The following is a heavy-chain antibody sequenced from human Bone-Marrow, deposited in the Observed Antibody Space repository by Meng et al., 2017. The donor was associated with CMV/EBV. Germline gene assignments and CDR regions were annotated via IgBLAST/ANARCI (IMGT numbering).Heavy chain of an antibody. Sequence: GSLRLSCAVYGGSFSGYYWSWIRQPPGKGLEWIGEINHTGSTNYNPSPKSRDTISVDTSKNQFSLKLSSVTAADTAVYYCARATLIIAARGNWFDPWGQGTLVTVSS. D-gene: IGHD6-6*01. V-gene: IGHV4-34*01. CDR1: GGSFSGYY. CDR2: INHTGST. J-gene: IGHJ5*02. CDR3: ARATLIIAARGNWFDP.